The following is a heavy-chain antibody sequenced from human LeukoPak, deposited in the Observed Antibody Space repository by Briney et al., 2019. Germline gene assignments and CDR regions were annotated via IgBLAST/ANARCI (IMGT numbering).Heavy chain of an antibody. CDR2: IDPSDSYT. CDR1: GYSFTSYW. V-gene: IGHV5-10-1*01. D-gene: IGHD3-10*01. CDR3: ASQLLYYYGSGSYPPFDI. Sequence: GESLKISCKGSGYSFTSYWISWVRQMPGKGLEWMGRIDPSDSYTNYSPSFQGHVTISADKSISTAYLQWSSLKASDTAMYYCASQLLYYYGSGSYPPFDIWGQGTMVNVSS. J-gene: IGHJ3*02.